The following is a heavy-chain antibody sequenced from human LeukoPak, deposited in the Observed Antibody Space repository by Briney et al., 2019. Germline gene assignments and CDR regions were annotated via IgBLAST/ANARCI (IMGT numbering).Heavy chain of an antibody. Sequence: ASVKVSCKASGYTFTGYYMHWVRQAPGQGLEWMGWISAYDGNTKHTQKFQGRVTMSTDTSTSTAYMELRSLRSDDTAVYYCARDLQTTGGGDWFDRWGQGTLVAVSS. D-gene: IGHD3-16*01. CDR1: GYTFTGYY. CDR3: ARDLQTTGGGDWFDR. J-gene: IGHJ5*02. CDR2: ISAYDGNT. V-gene: IGHV1-18*04.